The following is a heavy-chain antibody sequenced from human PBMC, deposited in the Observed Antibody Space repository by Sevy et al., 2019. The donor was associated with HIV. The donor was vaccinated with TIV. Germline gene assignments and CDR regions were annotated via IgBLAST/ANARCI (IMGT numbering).Heavy chain of an antibody. CDR1: GFTFSSYA. J-gene: IGHJ4*02. Sequence: GGSLRLSCTASGFTFSSYAMSWVRQAPGKGLEWVSDISAGGGVTFYTDSVKGRFTISRDNSNNTLHLQMDSLRVEDTAIYYCPKNQGRIPNYFDSWGQGTLVTVSS. CDR3: PKNQGRIPNYFDS. V-gene: IGHV3-23*01. D-gene: IGHD2-15*01. CDR2: ISAGGGVT.